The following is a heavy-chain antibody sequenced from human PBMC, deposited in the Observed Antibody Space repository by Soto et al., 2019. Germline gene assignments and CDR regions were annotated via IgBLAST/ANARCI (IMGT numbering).Heavy chain of an antibody. V-gene: IGHV4-31*11. CDR3: TLNHCAGGGCYDRDY. D-gene: IGHD2-21*01. CDR2: ISSGGSP. CDR1: DESVTSPGNY. J-gene: IGHJ1*01. Sequence: TSETLSLTCDVSDESVTSPGNYWNWIRQRPDTGLEWIGYISSGGSPFYNPSLKSRVSISLETSKNVISLTLRSVTAADTALYYCTLNHCAGGGCYDRDYWGRGTRVTVSS.